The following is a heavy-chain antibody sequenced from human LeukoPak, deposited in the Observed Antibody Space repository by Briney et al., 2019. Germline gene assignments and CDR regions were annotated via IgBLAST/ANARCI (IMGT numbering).Heavy chain of an antibody. V-gene: IGHV3-23*01. CDR3: AKDRYCSSTSCYRWTNWFDP. D-gene: IGHD2-2*02. CDR1: GGSFSGYY. Sequence: ETLSLTCAVYGGSFSGYYWSWVRQAPGKGLEWVSAISGSGGSTYYADSVKGRFTISRDNSKNTLYLQMNSLRAEDTAVYYCAKDRYCSSTSCYRWTNWFDPWGQGTLVTVSS. J-gene: IGHJ5*02. CDR2: ISGSGGST.